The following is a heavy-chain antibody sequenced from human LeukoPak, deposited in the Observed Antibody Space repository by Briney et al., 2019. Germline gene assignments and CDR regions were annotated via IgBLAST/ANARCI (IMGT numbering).Heavy chain of an antibody. CDR1: GYTFTSYD. J-gene: IGHJ5*02. CDR2: MNPNSGNT. D-gene: IGHD2-2*02. Sequence: GASVKVSRKASGYTFTSYDINWVRQATGQGLEWMGWMNPNSGNTGYAQKFQGRVTMTRNTSISTAYMELSSLRSEDTAVYYCARTQNNVVVPAAIKEPWGQGTLVTVSS. CDR3: ARTQNNVVVPAAIKEP. V-gene: IGHV1-8*01.